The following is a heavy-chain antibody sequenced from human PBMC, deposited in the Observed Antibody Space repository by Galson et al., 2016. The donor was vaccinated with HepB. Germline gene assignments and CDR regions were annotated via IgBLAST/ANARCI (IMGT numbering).Heavy chain of an antibody. J-gene: IGHJ4*02. V-gene: IGHV4-61*01. CDR1: GGSVTSGSYY. Sequence: SETLSLTCIVSGGSVTSGSYYWSWIRQPPGKGLEWIGCTYYSGSTNYNPSLKSRITISVDTSKNQFSLKLSSVTAVDTAVYYCARARGSSGFYSRFDSWGQGTLVTVSS. CDR2: TYYSGST. CDR3: ARARGSSGFYSRFDS. D-gene: IGHD3-22*01.